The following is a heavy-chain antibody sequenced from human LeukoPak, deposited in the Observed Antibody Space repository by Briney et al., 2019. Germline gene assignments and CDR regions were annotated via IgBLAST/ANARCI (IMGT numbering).Heavy chain of an antibody. CDR2: INPNSGGT. V-gene: IGHV1-2*02. J-gene: IGHJ5*02. CDR1: GYSFTDKY. CDR3: ARAGGRSWFDP. Sequence: GASVKVSCKASGYSFTDKYMHWVRQAPGQELEWMGWINPNSGGTNYAQKFQGRVTMTTDTSMSTAYMELSRLTSDDTAVYYCARAGGRSWFDPWGQGTLVTVSS.